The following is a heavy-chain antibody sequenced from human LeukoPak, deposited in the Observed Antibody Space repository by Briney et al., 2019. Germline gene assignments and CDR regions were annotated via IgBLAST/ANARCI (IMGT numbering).Heavy chain of an antibody. V-gene: IGHV1-46*01. CDR2: INPSGGST. CDR3: AREIFYGDYPNTDAFDI. J-gene: IGHJ3*02. Sequence: ASVKVSCKVSGYTFTSYYMHWVRQAPGQGLEWMGIINPSGGSTSYAQKFQGRVTMTRDTSTSTVYMELSSLRSEDTAVYYCAREIFYGDYPNTDAFDIWGQGTMVTVSS. CDR1: GYTFTSYY. D-gene: IGHD4-17*01.